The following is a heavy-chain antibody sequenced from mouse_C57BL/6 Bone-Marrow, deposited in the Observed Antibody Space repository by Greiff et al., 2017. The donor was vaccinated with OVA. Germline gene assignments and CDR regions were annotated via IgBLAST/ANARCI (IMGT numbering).Heavy chain of an antibody. D-gene: IGHD1-1*01. Sequence: DVKLVESGGGLVQPGGSLKLSCAASGFTFSDYYMYWVRQTPEKRLEWVAYISNGGGSTYYPDTVKGRFTLSRDNAKNTLYLQMSRLKSEDTAMYYCSRHGVTTEDWYFDVWGTGTTVTVSS. CDR1: GFTFSDYY. J-gene: IGHJ1*03. CDR3: SRHGVTTEDWYFDV. V-gene: IGHV5-12*01. CDR2: ISNGGGST.